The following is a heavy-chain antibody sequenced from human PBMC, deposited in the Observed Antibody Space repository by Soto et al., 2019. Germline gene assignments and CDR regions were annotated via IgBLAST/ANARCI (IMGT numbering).Heavy chain of an antibody. CDR3: AKDLSYGSGRYYYYGMDV. Sequence: GSLRLSCAASGFTFSSYAMSWVRQAPGKGLEWVSAISGSGGSTYYADSVKGRFTISRDNSKNTLYLQMNSLRAEDTAVYYCAKDLSYGSGRYYYYGMDVWGQGTTVTVSS. V-gene: IGHV3-23*01. D-gene: IGHD3-10*01. CDR2: ISGSGGST. J-gene: IGHJ6*02. CDR1: GFTFSSYA.